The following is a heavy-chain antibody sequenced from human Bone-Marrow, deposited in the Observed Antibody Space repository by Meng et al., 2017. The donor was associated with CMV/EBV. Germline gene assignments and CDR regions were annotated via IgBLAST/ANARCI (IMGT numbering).Heavy chain of an antibody. CDR2: INHSGST. D-gene: IGHD5-18*01. CDR1: GGSFSGYY. J-gene: IGHJ5*02. V-gene: IGHV4-34*01. Sequence: SEPLSLTCAVYGGSFSGYYWSWIRQPPGKGLEWIGEINHSGSTNYNPSLKSRVTISVDTSKNQFSLKLSSVTAADTAVYYCARRGRGYSYGLPGNWFDPWGQGTLVTVSS. CDR3: ARRGRGYSYGLPGNWFDP.